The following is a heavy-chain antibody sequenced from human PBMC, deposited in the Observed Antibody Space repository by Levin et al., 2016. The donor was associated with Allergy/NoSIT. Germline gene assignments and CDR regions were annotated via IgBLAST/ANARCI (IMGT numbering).Heavy chain of an antibody. J-gene: IGHJ4*02. V-gene: IGHV5-10-1*01. CDR3: ARLGEYGYNDIDY. CDR2: IDPSDSYT. Sequence: VRQMPGKGLEWMGRIDPSDSYTNYSPSFQGHVTISADKSISTAYLQWSSLKASDTAMYYCARLGEYGYNDIDYWGQGTLVIVSS. D-gene: IGHD5-24*01.